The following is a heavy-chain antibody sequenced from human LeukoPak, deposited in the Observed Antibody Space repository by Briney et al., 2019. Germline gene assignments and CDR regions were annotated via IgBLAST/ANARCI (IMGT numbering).Heavy chain of an antibody. D-gene: IGHD1-26*01. V-gene: IGHV1-46*01. CDR3: VRGGWWEHDYFDF. CDR1: GYTFTSYH. Sequence: ASVKVSCKASGYTFTSYHMHWVRQAPGQGLEWMGMINPTAGSTSYAQRFQNFQGRVTMTRDMSTSTVYMELSSLKSDDTAVYHCVRGGWWEHDYFDFWGLGTLVTVSS. J-gene: IGHJ4*02. CDR2: INPTAGST.